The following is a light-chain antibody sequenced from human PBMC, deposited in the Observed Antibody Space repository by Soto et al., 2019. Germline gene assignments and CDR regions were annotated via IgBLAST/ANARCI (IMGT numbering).Light chain of an antibody. J-gene: IGKJ4*01. CDR3: QQSNTMPLT. CDR2: AAS. V-gene: IGKV1-39*01. Sequence: DIQMTQSPSSLSASVGDRVTITCRASQSIRSYLNWYQQKPGKAPKLLIYAASSLESGVPSRFSGSGSGTEFTLTIRSLQPEDFATYYCQQSNTMPLTFGGGTKVEIK. CDR1: QSIRSY.